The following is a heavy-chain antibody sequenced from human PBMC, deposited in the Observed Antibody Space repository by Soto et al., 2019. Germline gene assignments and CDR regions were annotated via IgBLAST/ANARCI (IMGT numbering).Heavy chain of an antibody. Sequence: ASVKVSCKASGYTFTSYGISWVRQAPGQGLEWMGWISAYNGNTNYAQKLQGRVTMTTDTSTSTAYMELRSLRSDDTAVYYCARHVEMAPITFFYYFDYWGQGTLVTVSS. CDR1: GYTFTSYG. CDR3: ARHVEMAPITFFYYFDY. D-gene: IGHD3-16*01. CDR2: ISAYNGNT. V-gene: IGHV1-18*01. J-gene: IGHJ4*02.